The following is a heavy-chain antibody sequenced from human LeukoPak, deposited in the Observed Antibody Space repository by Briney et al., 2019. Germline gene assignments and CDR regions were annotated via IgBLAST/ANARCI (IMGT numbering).Heavy chain of an antibody. CDR2: VFYRGTS. Sequence: SETLSLTCSVSGGSMTNFYWGWIRQPPGKGMQWIGYVFYRGTSNHNPSLEYRVTMSVDTSKNQFSLELSFVTAADTAVYYCARLSGAYWTFDCWGQGTLVTVSS. J-gene: IGHJ4*02. CDR1: GGSMTNFY. V-gene: IGHV4-59*08. CDR3: ARLSGAYWTFDC. D-gene: IGHD1-26*01.